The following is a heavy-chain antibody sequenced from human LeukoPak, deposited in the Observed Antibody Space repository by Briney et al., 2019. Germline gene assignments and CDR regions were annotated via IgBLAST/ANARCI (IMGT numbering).Heavy chain of an antibody. J-gene: IGHJ3*02. V-gene: IGHV4-59*11. D-gene: IGHD6-19*01. CDR1: GVSISSHY. Sequence: SETLSLTCTVSGVSISSHYWSWIRLPPGKGLEWIGYIYHGGSTNYNPSLKSRVTISEDTSKNQFSLKLNSVTALDTAVYYCANWGSNRVAVAGAGAFDIWGQGTMVTVSS. CDR2: IYHGGST. CDR3: ANWGSNRVAVAGAGAFDI.